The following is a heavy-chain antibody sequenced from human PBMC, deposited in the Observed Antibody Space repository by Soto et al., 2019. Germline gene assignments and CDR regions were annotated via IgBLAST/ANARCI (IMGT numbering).Heavy chain of an antibody. D-gene: IGHD3-16*02. CDR1: GGTFSSYA. CDR2: IIPIFGTA. CDR3: ALYCSSTSCRADTYYDYVWGSYRPGYFDY. V-gene: IGHV1-69*13. J-gene: IGHJ4*02. Sequence: GASVKVSCKASGGTFSSYAISWVRQAPGQGLEWMGGIIPIFGTANYAQKFQGRVTITADESTSTAYMELSSLRSEGTAVYYCALYCSSTSCRADTYYDYVWGSYRPGYFDYWGQGTLVTVSS.